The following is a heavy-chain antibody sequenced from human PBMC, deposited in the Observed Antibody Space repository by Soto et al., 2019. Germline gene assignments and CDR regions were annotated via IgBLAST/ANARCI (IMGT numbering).Heavy chain of an antibody. Sequence: QVQLVESGGGVVQPVRSLRLSCAASGFTFSSYAMHWVRQAPGKGLEWVAVISYDGSNKYYADSVKGRFTISRDNSKNTLYLQMNSLRAEDTAVYYCARDWGVDYWGQGTLVTVSS. CDR3: ARDWGVDY. CDR2: ISYDGSNK. D-gene: IGHD3-16*01. V-gene: IGHV3-30-3*01. CDR1: GFTFSSYA. J-gene: IGHJ4*02.